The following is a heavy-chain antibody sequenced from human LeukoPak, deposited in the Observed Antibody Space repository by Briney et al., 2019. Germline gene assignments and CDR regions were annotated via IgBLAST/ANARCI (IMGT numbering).Heavy chain of an antibody. J-gene: IGHJ4*02. D-gene: IGHD3-16*01. V-gene: IGHV4-4*07. Sequence: SETLSLTCTVSGGSISSYYWSWIRQPAGKGLEWIGRIYTSGSTNYNPSLKSRVTISVDTSKNQFSLKLSSVTAADTAVYYCARFPHRTMITFGGVQSYGDYFDYWGQGTLVTVSS. CDR3: ARFPHRTMITFGGVQSYGDYFDY. CDR2: IYTSGST. CDR1: GGSISSYY.